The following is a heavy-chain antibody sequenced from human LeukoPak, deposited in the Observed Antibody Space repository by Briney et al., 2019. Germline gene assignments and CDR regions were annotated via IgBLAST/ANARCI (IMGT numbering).Heavy chain of an antibody. CDR3: ARVGWTYYYDSSGYPILSYYFDY. CDR2: IKQDGSEK. CDR1: GFTFRSYW. Sequence: GGPLRLSCGASGFTFRSYWMSWVRQAPGRGLEWVANIKQDGSEKYYVDSVKGRFTISRDNAKNSLYLQMNSLRAEDTAVYYCARVGWTYYYDSSGYPILSYYFDYWGQGTLVTVSS. D-gene: IGHD3-22*01. V-gene: IGHV3-7*04. J-gene: IGHJ4*02.